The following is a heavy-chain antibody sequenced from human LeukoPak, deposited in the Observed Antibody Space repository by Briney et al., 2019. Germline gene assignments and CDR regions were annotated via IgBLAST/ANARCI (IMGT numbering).Heavy chain of an antibody. V-gene: IGHV1-3*01. D-gene: IGHD6-13*01. Sequence: ASVRVSCKASGYTFTSYAMHWVRQAPGQRLEWMGWINAGNGNTKYSQKFQGRVTITRDTSASTAYMELSSLRSEDTAVYYCARAPTGYSSSWLYWGRGTLVTVSS. CDR2: INAGNGNT. CDR1: GYTFTSYA. J-gene: IGHJ4*02. CDR3: ARAPTGYSSSWLY.